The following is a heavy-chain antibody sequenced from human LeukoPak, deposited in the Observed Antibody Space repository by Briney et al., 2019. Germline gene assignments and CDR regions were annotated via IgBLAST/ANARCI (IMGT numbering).Heavy chain of an antibody. J-gene: IGHJ4*02. D-gene: IGHD6-19*01. CDR2: IYYSGST. CDR3: AGERRWEGVAVAVS. V-gene: IGHV4-61*05. CDR1: GGSISSSSYY. Sequence: PSETLSLTCTVSGGSISSSSYYWGWIRQPPGKGLEWIGYIYYSGSTNYNPSLKSRVTISVDTSKNQFSLKLSSVTAADTAVYYCAGERRWEGVAVAVSWGQGTLVTVSS.